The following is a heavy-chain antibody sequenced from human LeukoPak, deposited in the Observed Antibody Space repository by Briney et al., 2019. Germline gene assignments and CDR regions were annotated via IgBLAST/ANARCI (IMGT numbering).Heavy chain of an antibody. CDR3: ARGTVGGKDYFCMDV. D-gene: IGHD4-11*01. V-gene: IGHV1-18*01. J-gene: IGHJ6*03. CDR1: GYTFTSYG. Sequence: ASVKVSCKTSGYTFTSYGINWVRQAPGQGLEWMGWISGINGNTNLAQKMQGRVTLTTDSSTRTGYMELRSLRSDDTAVYYCARGTVGGKDYFCMDVWGKGTTVTVSS. CDR2: ISGINGNT.